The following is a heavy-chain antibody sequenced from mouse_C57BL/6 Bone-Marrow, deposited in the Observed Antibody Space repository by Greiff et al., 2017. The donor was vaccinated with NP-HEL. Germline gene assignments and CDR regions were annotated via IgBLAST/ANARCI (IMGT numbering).Heavy chain of an antibody. J-gene: IGHJ3*01. Sequence: EVQLVESGGGLVKPGGSLKLSCAASGFTFSSYTMSWVRQTPEKRLEWVATISGGGGNTYYPDSVKGRFTISRDNAKNTLYLQMSSLRSEDTALYYCAREDRFAYWGQGTLVTVSA. CDR3: AREDRFAY. CDR1: GFTFSSYT. V-gene: IGHV5-9*01. CDR2: ISGGGGNT.